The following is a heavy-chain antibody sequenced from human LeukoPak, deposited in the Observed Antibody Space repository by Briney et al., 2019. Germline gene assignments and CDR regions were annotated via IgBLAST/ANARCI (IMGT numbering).Heavy chain of an antibody. CDR2: ISYDGSNK. Sequence: GRSLRLSCAAFGFTFSSYAMHWVRQAPGKGLEWVAVISYDGSNKYYADSVKGRFTISRDNSKNTLYLQMNSLRAEDTAVYYCARDPYTVVVPAADYWGQGTLVTVSS. J-gene: IGHJ4*02. CDR1: GFTFSSYA. CDR3: ARDPYTVVVPAADY. V-gene: IGHV3-30*04. D-gene: IGHD2-2*01.